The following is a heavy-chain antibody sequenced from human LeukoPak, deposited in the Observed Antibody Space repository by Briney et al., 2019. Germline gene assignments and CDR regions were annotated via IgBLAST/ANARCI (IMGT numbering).Heavy chain of an antibody. CDR3: ARGGSGSGYLYYFDF. CDR2: INSNSGGT. J-gene: IGHJ4*02. V-gene: IGHV1-2*06. Sequence: ASVKVSCKASGYSFSDYSIHWVRQAPGQGLEWMGRINSNSGGTSYAQNFQGRVTMTRDTSISTAYMEVSGLTSDDTAVYYRARGGSGSGYLYYFDFWGQGTLVSVSS. CDR1: GYSFSDYS. D-gene: IGHD3-10*01.